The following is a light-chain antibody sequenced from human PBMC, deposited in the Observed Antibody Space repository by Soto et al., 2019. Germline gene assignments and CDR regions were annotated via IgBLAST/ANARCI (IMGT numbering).Light chain of an antibody. V-gene: IGLV2-8*01. CDR3: SSFAGSPVV. J-gene: IGLJ2*01. CDR2: EVS. Sequence: QSVLTQPPSASGSLGQSVTIPCTGTSSDVGDYNYVSWYQQHPGKVPKLMIYEVSKRPSGVSDRFSGSKSGNTASLTVSGLQAEDEADYYCSSFAGSPVVFGGGTKLTVL. CDR1: SSDVGDYNY.